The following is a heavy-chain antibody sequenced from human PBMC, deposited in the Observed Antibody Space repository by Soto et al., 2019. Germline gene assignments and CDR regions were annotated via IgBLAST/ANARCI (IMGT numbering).Heavy chain of an antibody. V-gene: IGHV3-23*01. D-gene: IGHD1-26*01. CDR3: ANALELLQDYYYYYMDV. CDR2: ISGSGGST. Sequence: EVQLLESGGGLVQPGGTLRLSCAASGFTFSIYAMSWVRQAPGKGLEWVSAISGSGGSTYYADSVKGRFTISRDNSKNTLYLQMNSLRAEDTAVYYCANALELLQDYYYYYMDVCGKGTTVTVSS. J-gene: IGHJ6*03. CDR1: GFTFSIYA.